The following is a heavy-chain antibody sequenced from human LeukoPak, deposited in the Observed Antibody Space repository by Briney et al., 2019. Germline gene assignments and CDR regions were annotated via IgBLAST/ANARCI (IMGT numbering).Heavy chain of an antibody. CDR3: ARDRRYYDSSGFDY. Sequence: PSETLSLTCTVSGGSISSGSDYWSWIRQPAGKGLGWIGRVYTSGSTNYNPSLKIRVNISVDTSKNQFSLKLSSVTAADTAVYYCARDRRYYDSSGFDYWGQGALVTVSS. CDR1: GGSISSGSDY. V-gene: IGHV4-61*02. CDR2: VYTSGST. J-gene: IGHJ4*02. D-gene: IGHD3-22*01.